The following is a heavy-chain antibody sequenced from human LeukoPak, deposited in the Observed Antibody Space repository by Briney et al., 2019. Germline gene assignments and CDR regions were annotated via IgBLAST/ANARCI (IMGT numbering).Heavy chain of an antibody. Sequence: ASVKVSCKASGYTFTSYGISWVRQAPGQGLDWMGWISAYNGNTNYAQKLQGRVTMTTDTSTSTAYMELRSLRSDDTAVYYCARDGIAVAGDDDAFDIWGQGTMVTVSS. D-gene: IGHD6-19*01. J-gene: IGHJ3*02. CDR2: ISAYNGNT. CDR3: ARDGIAVAGDDDAFDI. CDR1: GYTFTSYG. V-gene: IGHV1-18*01.